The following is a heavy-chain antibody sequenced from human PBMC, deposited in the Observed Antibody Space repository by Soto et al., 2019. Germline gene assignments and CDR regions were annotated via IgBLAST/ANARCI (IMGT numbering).Heavy chain of an antibody. D-gene: IGHD1-1*01. CDR3: VRDGTKTLRDWFDP. Sequence: SETLSLTCTVSGASISGFYWSWIRKSAGKGLEWIGRIYATGTTDYNPSLKGRVMMSVDTSKKQFSLKLRSVTAADTAVYYCVRDGTKTLRDWFDPWGQGISVTVSS. V-gene: IGHV4-4*07. CDR2: IYATGTT. J-gene: IGHJ5*02. CDR1: GASISGFY.